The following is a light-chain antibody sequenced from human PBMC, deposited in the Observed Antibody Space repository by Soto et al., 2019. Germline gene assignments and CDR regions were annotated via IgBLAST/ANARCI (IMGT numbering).Light chain of an antibody. CDR2: GAS. V-gene: IGKV3-20*01. CDR3: QQYVNSPCT. Sequence: EIVLTQSPGILSLSPGERATLSCRASQSVSSNYLAWFQQKPGQAPRLLITGASSRATGIPDRFSGSGSGTDFTLTISRLEPEDFAVYYCQQYVNSPCTFGQGTKLEIK. J-gene: IGKJ2*02. CDR1: QSVSSNY.